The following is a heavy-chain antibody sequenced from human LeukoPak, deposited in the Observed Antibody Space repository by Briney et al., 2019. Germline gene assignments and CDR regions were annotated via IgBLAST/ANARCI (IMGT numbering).Heavy chain of an antibody. J-gene: IGHJ4*02. V-gene: IGHV3-23*01. CDR2: ITADST. D-gene: IGHD2-2*01. CDR3: AKGGTGYCSSNSCLYYFAY. CDR1: GFTFSSYA. Sequence: PGGSLRLSCAASGFTFSSYAMSWVRQAPGKGLDWVSTITADSTYYADSVKGRFNISRDNSKNTLYLQMNSLRAEDTAVYYCAKGGTGYCSSNSCLYYFAYWGQGTLVTVSS.